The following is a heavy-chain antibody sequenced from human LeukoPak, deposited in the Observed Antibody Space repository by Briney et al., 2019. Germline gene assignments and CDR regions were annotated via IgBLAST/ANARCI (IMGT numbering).Heavy chain of an antibody. CDR3: AKELTRSFGYSGCDY. CDR2: ISGSGGST. J-gene: IGHJ4*02. D-gene: IGHD3-22*01. CDR1: GFTFSSYA. Sequence: GGSLRLSCAASGFTFSSYAMSWVRQAPGKGLEWASAISGSGGSTYYADSVKGRFTISRDNSKNTLYLQMNSLRAEDTAVYYCAKELTRSFGYSGCDYWGQGTLVTVSS. V-gene: IGHV3-23*01.